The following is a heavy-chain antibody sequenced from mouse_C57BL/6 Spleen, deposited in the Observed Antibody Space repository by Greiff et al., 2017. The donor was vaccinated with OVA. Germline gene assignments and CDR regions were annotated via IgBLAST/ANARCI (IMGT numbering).Heavy chain of an antibody. Sequence: VKLVESGPGLVAPSQSLPITCTVSGFSLTSSAISWVRQPPGQGLEWLGVIWTGGGTNNNSALKSRLGTSKDNSKSQVYLKMNSLQTEDTARYYCARMVDYWGQGTTLTVSS. V-gene: IGHV2-9-1*01. J-gene: IGHJ2*01. CDR2: IWTGGGT. CDR1: GFSLTSSA. CDR3: ARMVDY.